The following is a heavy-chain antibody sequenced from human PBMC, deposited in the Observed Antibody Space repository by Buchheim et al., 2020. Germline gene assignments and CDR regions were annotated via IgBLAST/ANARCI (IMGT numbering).Heavy chain of an antibody. V-gene: IGHV4-39*02. Sequence: QLQLQESGPGLVKPSETLSLTCTVSGGSISSSDHYWGWIRQSPGKGLEWIASIFYTGSTYQNPSLQSRVTISVDTSKNQFSLKLSSVTAADTAVYYCARDLRSDRFDPWGQGTL. CDR3: ARDLRSDRFDP. CDR1: GGSISSSDHY. D-gene: IGHD4-17*01. CDR2: IFYTGST. J-gene: IGHJ5*02.